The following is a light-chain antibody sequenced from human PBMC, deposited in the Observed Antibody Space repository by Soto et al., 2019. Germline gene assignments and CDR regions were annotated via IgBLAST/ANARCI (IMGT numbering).Light chain of an antibody. Sequence: EIGLTQSPCAVSLTPGERATLSCRASQSVSSKLAWYQQKPGQAPRLLISGASTRATGLPARFSGSGSGTEFTLTISSLQSEDFAVYYCQQYNNWPGTFGQGTKVDIK. CDR1: QSVSSK. J-gene: IGKJ1*01. CDR3: QQYNNWPGT. V-gene: IGKV3-15*01. CDR2: GAS.